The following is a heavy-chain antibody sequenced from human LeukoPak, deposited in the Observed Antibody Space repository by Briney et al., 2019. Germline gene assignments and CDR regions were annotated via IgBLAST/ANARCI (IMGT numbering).Heavy chain of an antibody. D-gene: IGHD3-22*01. CDR1: GFTFSSYG. Sequence: GGSLRLSCAASGFTFSSYGMHWVRQAPGKGLEWVAVISYDGTNKYYADSVKGRFTISRDNSKNTLYLQMNSLRAEDTAVYYCARLLDSGDYSLSVLRYWGQGTLVTVSS. V-gene: IGHV3-30*03. CDR2: ISYDGTNK. J-gene: IGHJ4*02. CDR3: ARLLDSGDYSLSVLRY.